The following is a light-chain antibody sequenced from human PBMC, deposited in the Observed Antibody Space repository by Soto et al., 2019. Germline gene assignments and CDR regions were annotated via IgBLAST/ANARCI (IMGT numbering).Light chain of an antibody. CDR1: QSVSSSY. CDR3: QKYCSSQWT. CDR2: GAS. V-gene: IGKV3-20*01. J-gene: IGKJ1*01. Sequence: EIVLTQSPGTLSLSPGERATLSCRASQSVSSSYLAWYQQKPGQAPRLLIYGASSRATGIPDRFSGSGSGTDFTLTISRLEPEDFAVYYCQKYCSSQWTFGQGTKVEIK.